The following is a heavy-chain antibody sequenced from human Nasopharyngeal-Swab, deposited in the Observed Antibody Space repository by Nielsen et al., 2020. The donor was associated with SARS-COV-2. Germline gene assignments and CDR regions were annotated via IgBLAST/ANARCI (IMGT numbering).Heavy chain of an antibody. CDR3: AKVKRPIVVVPAATDY. Sequence: GGSLRLSCAASGFTFSSYAMSWVRQAPGKGLEWVSAISGSGGSTYYAGSVKGRFTISRDNSKNTLYLQMNSLRAEDTAVYYCAKVKRPIVVVPAATDYWGQGTLVTVSS. D-gene: IGHD2-2*01. CDR2: ISGSGGST. CDR1: GFTFSSYA. V-gene: IGHV3-23*01. J-gene: IGHJ4*02.